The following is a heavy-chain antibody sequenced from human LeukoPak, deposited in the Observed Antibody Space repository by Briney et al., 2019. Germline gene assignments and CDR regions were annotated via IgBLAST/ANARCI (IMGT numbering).Heavy chain of an antibody. CDR3: AKDRGVKWELLPDAFDI. CDR1: GFTFSSYA. V-gene: IGHV3-23*01. Sequence: GGSLRLSCAASGFTFSSYAMSWVRQAPGKGLEWVSATSGSGGSTYYADSVKGRFTIPRDNSKNTLYLQMNSLRAEDTAVYYCAKDRGVKWELLPDAFDIWGQGTMVTVSS. CDR2: TSGSGGST. D-gene: IGHD1-26*01. J-gene: IGHJ3*02.